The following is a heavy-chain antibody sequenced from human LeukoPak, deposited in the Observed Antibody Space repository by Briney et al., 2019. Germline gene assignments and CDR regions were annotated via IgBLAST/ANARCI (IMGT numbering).Heavy chain of an antibody. CDR3: ARDSLYYYGMDV. CDR2: ISAYNGNT. V-gene: IGHV1-18*01. CDR1: GYTFTSYG. Sequence: GASVKVSCKASGYTFTSYGISWVRQAPGQGLEWMGWISAYNGNTYYAQKLQGRVTITTDTSTSTACMELRSLRSDDTAVYYCARDSLYYYGMDVWGQGTTVTVSS. J-gene: IGHJ6*02.